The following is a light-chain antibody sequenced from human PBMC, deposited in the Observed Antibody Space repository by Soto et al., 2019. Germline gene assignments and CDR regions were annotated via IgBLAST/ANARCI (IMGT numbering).Light chain of an antibody. J-gene: IGLJ2*01. CDR3: SSYRSRSPLEV. Sequence: QSVLTQPSSVSGSPGQSITISCTGTSSDVGGYNYVSWYQQHLGKAPKLLIYEVSNRPSGVSNRFSGSKSGNTASLTICGLDAEDAADDCRSSYRSRSPLEVFGTGTKLTVL. V-gene: IGLV2-14*01. CDR1: SSDVGGYNY. CDR2: EVS.